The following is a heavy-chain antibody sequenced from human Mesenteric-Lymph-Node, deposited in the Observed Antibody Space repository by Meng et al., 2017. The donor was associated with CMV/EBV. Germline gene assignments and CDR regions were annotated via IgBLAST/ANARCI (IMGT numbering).Heavy chain of an antibody. CDR1: GISVSTYGVR. J-gene: IGHJ6*02. CDR2: IDWNDDK. V-gene: IGHV2-70D*14. Sequence: SGPTLVKPTQTLTLTCTFSGISVSTYGVRASWIRQPPGKALEWLACIDWNDDKFYSTSLKTRLTISKDTSKSQVVLTMTNMDPVDTATYYCARGEGYYYYYGMDVWGQGTTVTVSS. CDR3: ARGEGYYYYYGMDV.